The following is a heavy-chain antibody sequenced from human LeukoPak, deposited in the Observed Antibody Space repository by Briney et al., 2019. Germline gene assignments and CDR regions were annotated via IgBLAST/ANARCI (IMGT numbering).Heavy chain of an antibody. V-gene: IGHV3-74*03. D-gene: IGHD3-16*02. CDR1: GLTFVNYW. CDR3: ASLGYLSH. CDR2: INNEGSST. J-gene: IGHJ3*01. Sequence: GGSLRLSCAASGLTFVNYWMHWVRLTPGKGLVCVSQINNEGSSTMYADSVKGRFTISRDNAKNTLYMQMDSLRVEDSAVYYCASLGYLSHWGQGSVVTVS.